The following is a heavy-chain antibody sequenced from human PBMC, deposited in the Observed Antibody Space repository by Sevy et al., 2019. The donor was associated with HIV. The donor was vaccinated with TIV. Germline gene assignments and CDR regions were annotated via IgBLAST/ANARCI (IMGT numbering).Heavy chain of an antibody. Sequence: GGSLRLSCAASGFAFGDLYMDWVRQAPGKGLEWVGRIRNKPKSYTTEYAASVKGRFTISREDSRNSLYLQMNSLKTEDTAVYYCAAVAANKGYFDIWGRGSLVTVSS. J-gene: IGHJ2*01. V-gene: IGHV3-72*01. CDR1: GFAFGDLY. D-gene: IGHD6-19*01. CDR2: IRNKPKSYTT. CDR3: AAVAANKGYFDI.